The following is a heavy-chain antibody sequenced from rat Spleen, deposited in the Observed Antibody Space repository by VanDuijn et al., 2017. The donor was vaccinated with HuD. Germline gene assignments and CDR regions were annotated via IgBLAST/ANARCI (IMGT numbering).Heavy chain of an antibody. J-gene: IGHJ4*01. V-gene: IGHV5-20*01. CDR2: ISSDGRRN. CDR1: GFTFSDYY. CDR3: TTDPYYYSSYVMDA. Sequence: EVQLVESDGGLVQPGRSLKLSCAASGFTFSDYYMAWVRQAPTKGLEWVATISSDGRRNYYRDSVKGRFTISRDNAKSSLYLQMDSLRSEDTATYYCTTDPYYYSSYVMDAWGQGASVTVSS. D-gene: IGHD1-2*01.